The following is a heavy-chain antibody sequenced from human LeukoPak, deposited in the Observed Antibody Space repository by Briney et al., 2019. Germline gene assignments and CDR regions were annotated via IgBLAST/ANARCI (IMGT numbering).Heavy chain of an antibody. V-gene: IGHV4-59*08. CDR1: GGSISSYY. Sequence: PSQTLPLTCTVSGGSISSYYWSWIRQPPGKGLEWIGYIYYSGSTNYNPSLKSRVTISVDTSKNQFSLKLSSVTAADTAVYYCARLGYTMIAFDYWGQGTLVTVSP. CDR2: IYYSGST. D-gene: IGHD3-22*01. J-gene: IGHJ4*02. CDR3: ARLGYTMIAFDY.